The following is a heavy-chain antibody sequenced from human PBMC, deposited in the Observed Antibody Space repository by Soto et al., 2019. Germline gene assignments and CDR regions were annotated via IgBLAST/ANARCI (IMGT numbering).Heavy chain of an antibody. CDR1: GGSFSGYY. CDR2: VNHSGST. V-gene: IGHV4-34*02. J-gene: IGHJ2*01. D-gene: IGHD2-2*01. Sequence: QVQLQQWGAGLLKPSETLSLTCAVYGGSFSGYYWSWIRQPPGKGLEWIGEVNHSGSTNYNPSLKSRVTISVDTSKNQFSLKLNSVTDADTAVYYCARQARGYCSSSSCLVDPWYFDLWGRGTLVTVSS. CDR3: ARQARGYCSSSSCLVDPWYFDL.